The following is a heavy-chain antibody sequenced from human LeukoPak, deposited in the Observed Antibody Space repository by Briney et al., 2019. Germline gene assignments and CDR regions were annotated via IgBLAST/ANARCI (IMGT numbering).Heavy chain of an antibody. D-gene: IGHD3-22*01. Sequence: PSETLSLTCTVSGYSISSGYYWGWIRQPPGKGLEWIGSIYHSGSTYYNPSLKSRVTISVDTSKNQFSLKLSSVTNADTAVYYFGGAPPLPYYYDRRGYCSLEFDAFDIWGQGTMVTVSS. CDR1: GYSISSGYY. CDR2: IYHSGST. V-gene: IGHV4-38-2*02. J-gene: IGHJ3*02. CDR3: GGAPPLPYYYDRRGYCSLEFDAFDI.